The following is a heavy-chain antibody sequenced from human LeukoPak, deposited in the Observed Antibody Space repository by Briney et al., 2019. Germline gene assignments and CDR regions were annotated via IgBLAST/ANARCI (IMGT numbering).Heavy chain of an antibody. Sequence: KASETLSLXCAVYGGSFSGYYWSWIRQPPGKGLEWIGEINHGGSTNYNPSLKSRVTISVDTSKNQFSLKLSSVTAADTAVYYCARTGYSSDNDYWGQGTPVTVSS. J-gene: IGHJ4*02. V-gene: IGHV4-34*01. CDR3: ARTGYSSDNDY. CDR2: INHGGST. D-gene: IGHD6-19*01. CDR1: GGSFSGYY.